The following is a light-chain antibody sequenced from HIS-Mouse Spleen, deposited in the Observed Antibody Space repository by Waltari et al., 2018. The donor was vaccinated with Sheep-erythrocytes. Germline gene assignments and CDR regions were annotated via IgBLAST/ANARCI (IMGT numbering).Light chain of an antibody. Sequence: QSALTQPRSVSGSPGQSVTNSCTGTSSYVGGSNYSSCYQPHPAKAPKLMIYDVSTRPSGVPERFSGSKSGNTASLTISGLQAEDEADYYCCSYAGSYTVVFGGGTKLTVL. CDR3: CSYAGSYTVV. CDR2: DVS. V-gene: IGLV2-11*01. CDR1: SSYVGGSNY. J-gene: IGLJ2*01.